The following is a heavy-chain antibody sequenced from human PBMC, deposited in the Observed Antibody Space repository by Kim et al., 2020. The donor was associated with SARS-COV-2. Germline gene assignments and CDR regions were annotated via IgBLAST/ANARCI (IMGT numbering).Heavy chain of an antibody. D-gene: IGHD6-19*01. V-gene: IGHV4-34*01. J-gene: IGHJ4*02. Sequence: SETLSLTCAVYGGSFSGYYWSWIRQPPGKGLEWIGEINHSGSTNYNPSLKSRVTISVDTSKNQFSLKLSSVTAADTAVYYCATTGYSSGWYPRGGARYRNDYWGQGTLVTVSS. CDR3: ATTGYSSGWYPRGGARYRNDY. CDR1: GGSFSGYY. CDR2: INHSGST.